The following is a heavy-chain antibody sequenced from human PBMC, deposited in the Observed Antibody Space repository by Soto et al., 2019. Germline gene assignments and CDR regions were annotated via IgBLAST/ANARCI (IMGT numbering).Heavy chain of an antibody. D-gene: IGHD2-21*01. CDR2: IKHRGNT. J-gene: IGHJ5*02. CDR1: GGSLSDNY. CDR3: ARAMGEFDA. V-gene: IGHV4-34*01. Sequence: SETLALTCAVYGGSLSDNYCNWLRQPPGKGREWSGEIKHRGNTNYNPSRRRRVTITIDTSKNQGSWNVRAVSAADTAVYYCARAMGEFDAWGQGTPVTVSS.